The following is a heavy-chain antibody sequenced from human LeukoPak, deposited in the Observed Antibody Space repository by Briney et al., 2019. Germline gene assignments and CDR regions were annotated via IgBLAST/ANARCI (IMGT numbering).Heavy chain of an antibody. CDR3: AKDSPRVATDGGYYFDY. CDR1: GFTFSSYA. CDR2: ISGSGGST. D-gene: IGHD5-12*01. Sequence: GGSLRLSCAASGFTFSSYAMSWVRQAPGKGLEWVSAISGSGGSTYYADSVKGRFTISRDNSKNTLHLQMNSLRAEDTAVYYCAKDSPRVATDGGYYFDYWGQGTLVTVSS. V-gene: IGHV3-23*01. J-gene: IGHJ4*02.